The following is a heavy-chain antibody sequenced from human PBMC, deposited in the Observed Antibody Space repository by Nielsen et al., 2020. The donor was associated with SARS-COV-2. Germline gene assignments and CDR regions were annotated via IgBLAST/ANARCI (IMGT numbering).Heavy chain of an antibody. CDR1: GFTFSSYS. Sequence: GGSLRLSCAASGFTFSSYSMNWVRQAPGKGLEWVSYISSSSSTIYYADSVKGRFTISRDNAKNSLYLQMNSLRAEDTAAYYCARADYYDSSGAFDIWGQGTLVTVSS. CDR3: ARADYYDSSGAFDI. CDR2: ISSSSSTI. J-gene: IGHJ3*02. D-gene: IGHD3-22*01. V-gene: IGHV3-48*01.